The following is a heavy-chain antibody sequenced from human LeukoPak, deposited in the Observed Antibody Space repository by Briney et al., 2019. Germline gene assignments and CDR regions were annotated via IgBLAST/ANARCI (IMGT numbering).Heavy chain of an antibody. J-gene: IGHJ4*02. V-gene: IGHV1-69*04. CDR3: ARDDRDGYNYGY. CDR1: GGTFSSYA. CDR2: IIPILGIA. Sequence: SVKVSFKASGGTFSSYAISWVRQAPGQGLEWMGRIIPILGIANYAQKFQGRVTITADKSTSTAYMELSSLRSEDTAVYYCARDDRDGYNYGYWGQGTLVTVSS. D-gene: IGHD5-24*01.